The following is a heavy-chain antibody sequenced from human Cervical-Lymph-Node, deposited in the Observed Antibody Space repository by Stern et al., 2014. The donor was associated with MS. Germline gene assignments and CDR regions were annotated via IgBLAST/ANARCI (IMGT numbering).Heavy chain of an antibody. V-gene: IGHV4-39*01. CDR3: AKHACTGAACPFDL. J-gene: IGHJ4*02. Sequence: QLVQSGPGLVKPSETLSLTCAVSGDSISSYTHYWAWIRQPPGKGLEWIGSVNYSGPTYYNPSLKSPVTISVDTSKNHFPLGLNSVTAADTAVYYCAKHACTGAACPFDLWGQGTLVTVSS. CDR2: VNYSGPT. D-gene: IGHD2-8*02. CDR1: GDSISSYTHY.